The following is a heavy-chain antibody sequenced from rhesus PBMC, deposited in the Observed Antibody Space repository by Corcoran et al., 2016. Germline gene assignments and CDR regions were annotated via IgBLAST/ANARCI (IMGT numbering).Heavy chain of an antibody. Sequence: QVHLQESGPGLVKPSETLSLTCAVSGYSISSAYGWDWIRQPPGKGLEWIGQIVGGTGSTYYNPSLKSRVTVSKDTSKNQFSLKLRSVTAADTAVYYCARAVYWYFDLWGPGSPITISS. CDR3: ARAVYWYFDL. CDR1: GYSISSAYG. V-gene: IGHV4-127*01. CDR2: IVGGTGST. J-gene: IGHJ2*01.